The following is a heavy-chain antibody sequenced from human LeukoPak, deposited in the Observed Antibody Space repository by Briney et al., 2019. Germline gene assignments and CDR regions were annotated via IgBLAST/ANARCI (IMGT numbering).Heavy chain of an antibody. V-gene: IGHV3-23*01. CDR2: ISGSGGST. CDR3: AKGYIAFAYFDY. D-gene: IGHD3-9*01. J-gene: IGHJ4*02. Sequence: PGGSLRLSCAASGFTFRSYAMSWVRQAPGKGLEWVSAISGSGGSTYYADSVKGRFTISRDNSKNTLYLQMSSLRAEDTAVYYCAKGYIAFAYFDYWGQGTLVTVSS. CDR1: GFTFRSYA.